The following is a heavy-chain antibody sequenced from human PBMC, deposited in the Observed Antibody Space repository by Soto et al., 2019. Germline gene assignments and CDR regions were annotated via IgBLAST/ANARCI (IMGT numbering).Heavy chain of an antibody. CDR1: GGSISSGGYY. J-gene: IGHJ4*02. Sequence: SETLSLTCTVSGGSISSGGYYWSWIRQHPGKGLEWIGYIYYSGSTYYNPSLKSRVTISVDTSKNQFSLKLSSVTAADTAVYYCAREPPPYCGGDCYSTGTSQIYWGQGTLVTVSS. V-gene: IGHV4-31*03. CDR2: IYYSGST. D-gene: IGHD2-21*02. CDR3: AREPPPYCGGDCYSTGTSQIY.